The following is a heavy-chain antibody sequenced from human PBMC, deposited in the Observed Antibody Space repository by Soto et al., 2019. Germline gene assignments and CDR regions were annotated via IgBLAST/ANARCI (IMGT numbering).Heavy chain of an antibody. Sequence: CYAPSYSFTSQGLSWVRQAPGQGLEWMGWISAYNGNTNYAQKLQGRVTMTTDTSTSTAYMELRSLRSDDTAVYYCARDGCGSCYQGGDYYYGMDVWGQGTTVTVSS. CDR1: SYSFTSQG. J-gene: IGHJ6*02. D-gene: IGHD2-15*01. CDR2: ISAYNGNT. V-gene: IGHV1-18*01. CDR3: ARDGCGSCYQGGDYYYGMDV.